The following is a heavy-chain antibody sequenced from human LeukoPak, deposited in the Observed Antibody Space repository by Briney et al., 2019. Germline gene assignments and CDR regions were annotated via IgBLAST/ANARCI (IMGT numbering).Heavy chain of an antibody. V-gene: IGHV4-38-2*01. J-gene: IGHJ4*02. CDR3: ARIEGYLDY. CDR2: IYHSGST. CDR1: GYSISSGYY. D-gene: IGHD2-21*01. Sequence: SETLSLTCVVSGYSISSGYYWGWIRQPPGKGLEWIGSIYHSGSTYYNPSLKSRVTLSVDTSMKQFSLKLGSVTAADMAVYYCARIEGYLDYWGQGTLVTVSS.